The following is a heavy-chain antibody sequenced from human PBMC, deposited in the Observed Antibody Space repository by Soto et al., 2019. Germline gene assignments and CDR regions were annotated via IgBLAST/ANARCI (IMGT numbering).Heavy chain of an antibody. V-gene: IGHV5-10-1*01. Sequence: GESLKISCKGSGYSFTSYWISWVRQMPGKGLEWMGRIDPSDSYTNYSPSFQGHVTISADKPISTAYLQWSSLKASDTAMYYCARHIAEYYYDSSGFSPWFDPWGQGTLVTVSS. CDR2: IDPSDSYT. CDR1: GYSFTSYW. CDR3: ARHIAEYYYDSSGFSPWFDP. J-gene: IGHJ5*02. D-gene: IGHD3-22*01.